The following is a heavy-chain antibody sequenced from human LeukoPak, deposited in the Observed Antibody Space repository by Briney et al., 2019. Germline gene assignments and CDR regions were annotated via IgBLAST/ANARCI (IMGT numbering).Heavy chain of an antibody. CDR2: IYYSGST. Sequence: PSETLSPTCTVSGGSISSYYWSWIRQPPGKGLEWIGYIYYSGSTNYNPSLKSRVTISVDTSKNQFSLKLSSVTAADTAVYYCARDWGEGCSGYDYGRSYFDYWVQGTLVTVSS. D-gene: IGHD5-12*01. CDR3: ARDWGEGCSGYDYGRSYFDY. J-gene: IGHJ4*02. CDR1: GGSISSYY. V-gene: IGHV4-59*01.